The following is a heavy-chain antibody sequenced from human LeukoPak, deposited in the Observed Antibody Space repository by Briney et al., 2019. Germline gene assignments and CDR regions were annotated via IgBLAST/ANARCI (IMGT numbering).Heavy chain of an antibody. CDR1: VDTFSRYA. CDR2: VLPLFGKT. Sequence: SERVSRKASVDTFSRYAISWVRHAPGHGLEWVGEVLPLFGKTHYTQKFQGTVTSTTDESTSTAYRELSSLRSEVTAVDYCAGDQGSWHVFDIWGQGTMVTVPP. V-gene: IGHV1-69*05. J-gene: IGHJ3*02. CDR3: AGDQGSWHVFDI.